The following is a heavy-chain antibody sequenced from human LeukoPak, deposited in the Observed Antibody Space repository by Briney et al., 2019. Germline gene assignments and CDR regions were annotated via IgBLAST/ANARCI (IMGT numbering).Heavy chain of an antibody. V-gene: IGHV1-46*01. J-gene: IGHJ4*02. CDR1: GYTFTSYY. CDR2: INPSGGST. D-gene: IGHD3-9*01. Sequence: ASVKVSCKASGYTFTSYYMHWVRQAPGQGLEWMGIINPSGGSTSNAQKFQGRVTMTRDMSTSTVYMELSSLRSEDTAVYYCARGDDILIGYYVFDYWGQGTLVTVSS. CDR3: ARGDDILIGYYVFDY.